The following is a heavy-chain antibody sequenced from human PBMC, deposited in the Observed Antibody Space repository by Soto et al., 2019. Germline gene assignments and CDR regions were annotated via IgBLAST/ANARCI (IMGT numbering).Heavy chain of an antibody. CDR2: IGAAGDT. J-gene: IGHJ4*02. CDR3: ASGGWGSSWYEGGSRIDY. D-gene: IGHD6-13*01. CDR1: GFTFSSYD. V-gene: IGHV3-13*01. Sequence: EMQLVESGGGLVQPGGSLRLSCAASGFTFSSYDMHWVRQVTGKGLEWVSAIGAAGDTYYPDSVKGRFTISRENAKNSLYLQMNSLRAEDTAVYYCASGGWGSSWYEGGSRIDYWGQGTLVTVSS.